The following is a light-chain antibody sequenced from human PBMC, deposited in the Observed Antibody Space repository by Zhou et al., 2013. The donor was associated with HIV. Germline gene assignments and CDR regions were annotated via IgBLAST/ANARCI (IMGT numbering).Light chain of an antibody. CDR3: QQYNNWPQT. V-gene: IGKV3-15*01. CDR1: QSVTSK. J-gene: IGKJ1*01. Sequence: EIVMTQSPATLSMSPGERATLSCRASQSVTSKLAWYQQKPGQAPRLLIYGASTRATGIPARFSGSGSGTDFTLTISSLQSEDFAVYHCQQYNNWPQTFGQGTKAEIK. CDR2: GAS.